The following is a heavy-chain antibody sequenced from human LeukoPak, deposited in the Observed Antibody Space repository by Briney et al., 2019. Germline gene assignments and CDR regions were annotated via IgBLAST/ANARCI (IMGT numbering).Heavy chain of an antibody. CDR1: GYTFTSYD. CDR2: MNPNSGNT. J-gene: IGHJ6*02. D-gene: IGHD2-15*01. Sequence: SVKASSKASGYTFTSYDINWVRQATGHGLEWMRWMNPNSGNTGYAQTFQGRVTMTRNTSISTAYMELSSLRSEDTAVYYCARAPPILSVHYGMDVWGQGTTVTVSS. V-gene: IGHV1-8*01. CDR3: ARAPPILSVHYGMDV.